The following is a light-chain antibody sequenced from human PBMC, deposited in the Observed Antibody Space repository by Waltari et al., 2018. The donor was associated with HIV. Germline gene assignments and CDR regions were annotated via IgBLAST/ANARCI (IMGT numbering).Light chain of an antibody. J-gene: IGLJ3*02. CDR3: ASFTDDSTIL. V-gene: IGLV2-14*01. CDR2: DVD. CDR1: HSDFGVYGF. Sequence: SAVTQPASVSGLPGQSITISCTGDHSDFGVYGFVSWYQHPPGKLPRLILYDVDSRASGISARFSGSQSGHTASLNISGLRAEDEADYYCASFTDDSTILFGGGTKVTVL.